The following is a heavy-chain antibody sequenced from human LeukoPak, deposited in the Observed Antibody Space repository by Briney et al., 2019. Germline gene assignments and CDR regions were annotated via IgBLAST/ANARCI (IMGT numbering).Heavy chain of an antibody. Sequence: TGGSLRLSCAASGFTFSDYYMSWIRQAPGKGLEWVSAISGSGGSTYYADSVKGRFTISRDNSKNTLYLQMNSLRAEDTAVYYCAKGSGYYRDDAFDIWGQGTMVTVSS. CDR2: ISGSGGST. D-gene: IGHD3-22*01. CDR1: GFTFSDYY. V-gene: IGHV3-23*01. CDR3: AKGSGYYRDDAFDI. J-gene: IGHJ3*02.